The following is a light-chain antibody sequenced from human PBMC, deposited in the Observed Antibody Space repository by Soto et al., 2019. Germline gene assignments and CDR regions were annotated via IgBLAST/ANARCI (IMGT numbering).Light chain of an antibody. Sequence: EIVMTQYTATLSVSPGERATLSCRASQTVSSNLAWYQQKPGQAPRLLIYGASTRATGIPARFSGSGSGTEFTLIISSLQSEDFAVYYCQHYNNWPPWTFGQGTKVDI. CDR3: QHYNNWPPWT. CDR1: QTVSSN. CDR2: GAS. J-gene: IGKJ1*01. V-gene: IGKV3-15*01.